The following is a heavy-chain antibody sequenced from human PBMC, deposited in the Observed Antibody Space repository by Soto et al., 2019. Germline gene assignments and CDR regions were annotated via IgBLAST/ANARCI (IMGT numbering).Heavy chain of an antibody. Sequence: QLQLQESGPGLVKPSETLSLTCTVSGGSISSSSYYWGWIRQPPGKGLEWIGSIYYSGSTYYNPSLKGRVTISVDTSKNQFPLKLSSVTAADTAVYYCARRRYDFWRGTRNGMDVWGQGTTVTVSS. CDR2: IYYSGST. V-gene: IGHV4-39*01. CDR3: ARRRYDFWRGTRNGMDV. CDR1: GGSISSSSYY. D-gene: IGHD3-3*01. J-gene: IGHJ6*02.